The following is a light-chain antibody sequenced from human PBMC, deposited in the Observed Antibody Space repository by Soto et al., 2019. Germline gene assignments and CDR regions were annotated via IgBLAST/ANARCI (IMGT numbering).Light chain of an antibody. CDR1: QTIRGY. CDR2: DAS. J-gene: IGKJ1*01. Sequence: DIQMTQSPSTLSASVGDRVTITCRASQTIRGYLAWYQQKPGKAPKLLIYDASSLESGVPSRFSGSGSGTEFTLTISSLQPDDFATYYCQQYNSYSFGQGTKVAIK. V-gene: IGKV1-5*01. CDR3: QQYNSYS.